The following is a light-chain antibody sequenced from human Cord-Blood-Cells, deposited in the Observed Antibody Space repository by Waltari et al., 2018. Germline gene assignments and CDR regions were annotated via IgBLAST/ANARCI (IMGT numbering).Light chain of an antibody. CDR2: EVS. J-gene: IGLJ1*01. Sequence: QSALTQPPSLSGSPGQSVTISCTGTSSDVGSYNRVSWYQQPPGTAPKLMIYEVSNRPSGVPDRFSGSKSGNTASLTISGLQAEDEADYYCSSYTSSSTYYVFGTGTKVTVL. CDR1: SSDVGSYNR. CDR3: SSYTSSSTYYV. V-gene: IGLV2-18*02.